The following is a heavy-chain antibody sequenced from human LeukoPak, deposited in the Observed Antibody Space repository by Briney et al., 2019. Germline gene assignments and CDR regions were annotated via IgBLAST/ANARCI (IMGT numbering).Heavy chain of an antibody. CDR3: ARVGGSYVFDY. CDR1: GFTFSSYA. V-gene: IGHV3-64*01. D-gene: IGHD1-26*01. Sequence: GGSLRLSCAASGFTFSSYAMHWVRQAPGKGLEYVSAISSNGGSTYYANSVKGRFTISRDNSKNTLYLQMGSLRAEDMAVYYCARVGGSYVFDYWGQGTPVTVSS. CDR2: ISSNGGST. J-gene: IGHJ4*02.